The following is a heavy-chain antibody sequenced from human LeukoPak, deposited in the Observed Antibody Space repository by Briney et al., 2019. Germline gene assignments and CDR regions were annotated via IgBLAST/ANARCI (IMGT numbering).Heavy chain of an antibody. CDR1: GFTFSSYS. V-gene: IGHV3-48*02. CDR3: GRRILERLAPYYFDY. J-gene: IGHJ4*02. D-gene: IGHD1-1*01. Sequence: GGSLRLSCAASGFTFSSYSMNWVRQAPGKGLEWVSYISSSSSTIYYADSVKGRFTISRDNAKNSLYLQMNSLRDEDTAVYYCGRRILERLAPYYFDYWGQGTLVTVSS. CDR2: ISSSSSTI.